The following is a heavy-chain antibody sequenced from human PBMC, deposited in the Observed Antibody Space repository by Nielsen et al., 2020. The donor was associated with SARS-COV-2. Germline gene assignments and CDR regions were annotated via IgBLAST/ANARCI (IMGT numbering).Heavy chain of an antibody. CDR1: GYSFTSYW. CDR2: IYPGDSDT. CDR3: ARLAAGRFRETFDY. D-gene: IGHD3-10*01. Sequence: KVSYKGSGYSFTSYWIGWVRQMPGKGLEWMGIIYPGDSDTRYSPSFQGQVTISADKSISTAYLQWSSLKASDTAMYYCARLAAGRFRETFDYWGQGTLVTVSS. V-gene: IGHV5-51*01. J-gene: IGHJ4*02.